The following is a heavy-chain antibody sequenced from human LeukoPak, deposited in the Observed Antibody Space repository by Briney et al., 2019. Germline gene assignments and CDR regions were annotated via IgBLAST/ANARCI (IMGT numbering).Heavy chain of an antibody. Sequence: GGSLRLSCAASGFTFDDYAMHWVRQAPGKGLEWVSGISWNSGSIGYADSVKGRFTISRDNAKNSLYLQMNSLRAEDTALYYCAEDMYIRAVAGSFDYWGQGTLVTVSS. CDR3: AEDMYIRAVAGSFDY. CDR2: ISWNSGSI. J-gene: IGHJ4*02. CDR1: GFTFDDYA. D-gene: IGHD6-19*01. V-gene: IGHV3-9*01.